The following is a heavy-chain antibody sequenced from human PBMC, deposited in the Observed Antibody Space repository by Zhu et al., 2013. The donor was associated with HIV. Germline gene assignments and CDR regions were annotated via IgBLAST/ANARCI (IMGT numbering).Heavy chain of an antibody. CDR1: GGTFSNYA. V-gene: IGHV1-2*02. CDR3: ARGLRSGTYYNCLDP. J-gene: IGHJ5*02. Sequence: QVQLVQSGAEAKKPGSSVKVSCKASGGTFSNYAFHWVRQAPGQGLEWMGWINPKSGDSKYEQKFQGRVTMTRDTAISTVYMEVSSLRSDDTAMYYCARGLRSGTYYNCLDPWGQGTLVTVSS. D-gene: IGHD1-26*01. CDR2: INPKSGDS.